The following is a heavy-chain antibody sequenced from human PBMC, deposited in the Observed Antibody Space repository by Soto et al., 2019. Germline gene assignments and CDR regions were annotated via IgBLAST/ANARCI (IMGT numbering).Heavy chain of an antibody. V-gene: IGHV3-23*01. D-gene: IGHD2-15*01. J-gene: IGHJ2*01. CDR2: ISGRGGSTDYA. Sequence: EVQVLESGGGLVQPGGSLRLSCAASGFTFSSHAMSWVRQAPGKGLEWVASISGRGGSTDYADYADSVKGRFTVSRDNSNNPLYLYMSCLGADDTAFYYWAKAVVMYQSSAAYWCFDLRGRGTLVTVCS. CDR3: AKAVVMYQSSAAYWCFDL. CDR1: GFTFSSHA.